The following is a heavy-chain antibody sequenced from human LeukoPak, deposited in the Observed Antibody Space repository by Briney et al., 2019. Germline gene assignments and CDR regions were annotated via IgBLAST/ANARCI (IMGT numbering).Heavy chain of an antibody. J-gene: IGHJ4*02. Sequence: GGSLRLSCAASGFTFGTYNMNWVRQAPGKGLEWVSYISFSSSTIHYADSVKGRFTVSRDNAKNSLYLQMNSLRDEDTAVYYCATKMATKGSFEYWGQGTLVTVSS. CDR2: ISFSSSTI. CDR1: GFTFGTYN. CDR3: ATKMATKGSFEY. V-gene: IGHV3-48*02. D-gene: IGHD5-24*01.